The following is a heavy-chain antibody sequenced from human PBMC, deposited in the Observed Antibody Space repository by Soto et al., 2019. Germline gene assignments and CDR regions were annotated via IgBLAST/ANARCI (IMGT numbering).Heavy chain of an antibody. CDR3: PRVREDWNPYY. CDR2: IRSKAYGGTT. Sequence: SLRLSCTASGFTFGDYAMSWFRQAPGKGLEWVGFIRSKAYGGTTEYAASVKGRFTISRDDSKSIAYLQMNSLKTEDTAVYYWPRVREDWNPYYWGQGTMGTVSS. D-gene: IGHD1-1*01. V-gene: IGHV3-49*03. CDR1: GFTFGDYA. J-gene: IGHJ4*02.